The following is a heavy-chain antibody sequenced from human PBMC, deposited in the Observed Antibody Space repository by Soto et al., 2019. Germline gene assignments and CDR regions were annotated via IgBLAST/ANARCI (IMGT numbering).Heavy chain of an antibody. Sequence: GGSLSLSCAAFGFFFDNYAMTWGRHPPGEGLEWVSVISGSGGTTEYENSVKRRFITSKDNFKKTVYLQMSRLRAEDTVIYCGAKVGRMTTVVSHFDYWGQGALVTVSS. CDR1: GFFFDNYA. CDR2: ISGSGGTT. J-gene: IGHJ4*02. D-gene: IGHD4-17*01. V-gene: IGHV3-23*01. CDR3: AKVGRMTTVVSHFDY.